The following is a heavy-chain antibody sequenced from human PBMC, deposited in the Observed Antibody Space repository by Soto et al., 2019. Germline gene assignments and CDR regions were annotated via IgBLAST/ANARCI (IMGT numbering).Heavy chain of an antibody. V-gene: IGHV3-74*01. CDR2: INSDGSHT. Sequence: DVQLVESGGGVVQPGGSLRLSCAASGLSFNIYWMHWVRQVPGKGLVWLARINSDGSHTIYVDSVKGRFTISRDNAKNTVWLQMGSLRDEDTGVYYCAGGMAGLDVWGQGTTVTVSS. CDR1: GLSFNIYW. J-gene: IGHJ6*02. CDR3: AGGMAGLDV.